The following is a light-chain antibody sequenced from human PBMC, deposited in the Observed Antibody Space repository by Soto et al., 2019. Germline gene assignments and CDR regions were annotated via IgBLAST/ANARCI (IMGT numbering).Light chain of an antibody. Sequence: QSVLTQPPSASGTPGQRVTISCSGSRSNIGSNYLYWYQQLPGTAPKLLIYKNDQRPSGVPDRFSGSKSGTSASLAISGLRSDDEADYYCAAWDDSLRGPVFGGGTKLTVL. CDR2: KND. J-gene: IGLJ2*01. V-gene: IGLV1-47*01. CDR1: RSNIGSNY. CDR3: AAWDDSLRGPV.